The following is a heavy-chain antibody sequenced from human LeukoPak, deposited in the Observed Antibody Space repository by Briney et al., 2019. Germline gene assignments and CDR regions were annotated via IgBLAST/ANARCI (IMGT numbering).Heavy chain of an antibody. CDR1: GFTFSSYP. CDR2: ISYDGSNK. V-gene: IGHV3-30*04. CDR3: ARDLGLSHPRLVQGFGDY. Sequence: PGRSLRLSCAASGFTFSSYPMHWVRQAPGKGLEWVAVISYDGSNKYYADSVKGRFTISRDNSKNTLYLQMNSLRAEDTAVYYCARDLGLSHPRLVQGFGDYWGQGTLVTVSS. D-gene: IGHD6-19*01. J-gene: IGHJ4*02.